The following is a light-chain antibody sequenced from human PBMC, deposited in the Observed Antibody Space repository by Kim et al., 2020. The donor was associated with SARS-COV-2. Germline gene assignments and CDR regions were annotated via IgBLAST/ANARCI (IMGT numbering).Light chain of an antibody. V-gene: IGLV2-14*03. CDR3: SSYTSSSTPVV. CDR1: SNDVGGYNY. CDR2: DVS. Sequence: QSITISCTGTSNDVGGYNYVSLYQQHPGKAPKRMIYDVSNRPSGVSNRFSGSKSGNTASLTISGLQAEDEADYYCSSYTSSSTPVVFGGGTQLTVL. J-gene: IGLJ2*01.